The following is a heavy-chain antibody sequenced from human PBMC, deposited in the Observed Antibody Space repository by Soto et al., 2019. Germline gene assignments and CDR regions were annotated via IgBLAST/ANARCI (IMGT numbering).Heavy chain of an antibody. J-gene: IGHJ5*02. CDR2: INAGNGNT. CDR3: ARGNTISRFDP. V-gene: IGHV1-3*01. Sequence: ASVKVSCKASGYTFINHATHWVRQAPGQRLEWMGWINAGNGNTKYSQKFQGRVTITRDTSATVVHMELSSLKSEDTAVYYCARGNTISRFDPWGQGTLVTVSS. D-gene: IGHD3-3*01. CDR1: GYTFINHA.